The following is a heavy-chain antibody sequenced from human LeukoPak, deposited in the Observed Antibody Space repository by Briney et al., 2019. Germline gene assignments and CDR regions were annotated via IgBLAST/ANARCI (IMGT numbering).Heavy chain of an antibody. CDR2: IYTSGST. CDR3: ARVGMTTVTNSWFDP. Sequence: SETLSLTCTVSGGSISSYYWSWIRQPAGKGLEWIGRIYTSGSTNYNTSLKSRATMSVDTSKNQFSLKLSSVTAADTAVYYCARVGMTTVTNSWFDPWGQGTLVTVSS. J-gene: IGHJ5*02. CDR1: GGSISSYY. D-gene: IGHD4-17*01. V-gene: IGHV4-4*07.